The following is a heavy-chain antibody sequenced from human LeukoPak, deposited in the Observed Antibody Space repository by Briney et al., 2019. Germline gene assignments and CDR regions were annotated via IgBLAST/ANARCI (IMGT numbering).Heavy chain of an antibody. D-gene: IGHD3-9*01. CDR3: ARISHYDISPYGMDV. J-gene: IGHJ6*04. CDR1: GYSFTSYW. V-gene: IGHV5-51*01. CDR2: IYPGDSDT. Sequence: GESLKISCKGSGYSFTSYWIGWVRQMPGKGLEWMGIIYPGDSDTRYSPSFQGQVPITADKSISTAYLQWSSLKASDTAMYYCARISHYDISPYGMDVWGKGTTVTVSS.